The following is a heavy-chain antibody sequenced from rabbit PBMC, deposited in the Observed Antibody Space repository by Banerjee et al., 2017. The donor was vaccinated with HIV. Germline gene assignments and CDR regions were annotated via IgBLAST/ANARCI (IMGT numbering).Heavy chain of an antibody. CDR2: IDFGGGDT. CDR3: ARHETGTSGWNLAL. D-gene: IGHD1-1*01. J-gene: IGHJ4*01. Sequence: QQQLEESGGGLVKPEGSLTLSCTASGFSFSGRYYMCWVRQAPGKGLEWIGCIDFGGGDTYYASWAEGRFTISTTSSTTVTLQMTSLTAADTATYFCARHETGTSGWNLALWGPGTLVTVS. V-gene: IGHV1S45*01. CDR1: GFSFSGRYY.